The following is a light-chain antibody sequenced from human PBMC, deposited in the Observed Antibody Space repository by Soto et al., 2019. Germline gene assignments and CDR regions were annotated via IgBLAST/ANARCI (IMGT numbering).Light chain of an antibody. Sequence: QSVLTQPASVPGSPGLSITISCTGTSSDVGAYNYVSWFQQHPGKAPKLMIFEVSNRPSGVSNRFSGSKSGNTASLTISGLQAEDEADYYCSAYTTSSSWLFGGGTKVTVL. CDR2: EVS. CDR1: SSDVGAYNY. J-gene: IGLJ3*02. V-gene: IGLV2-14*01. CDR3: SAYTTSSSWL.